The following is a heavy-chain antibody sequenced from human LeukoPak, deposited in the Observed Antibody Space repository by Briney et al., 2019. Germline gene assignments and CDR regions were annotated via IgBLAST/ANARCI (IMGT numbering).Heavy chain of an antibody. Sequence: GGSLRLSCAASGFTFSSYGMHWVRQAPGKGLEWVAVIWYDGSNKYYADSVKGRFTISRDNSKNTLYLQMNSLRAEDTAVYYCAKESGRGRLGELSPYFDYWGQGTLVTVSS. V-gene: IGHV3-33*06. CDR2: IWYDGSNK. CDR3: AKESGRGRLGELSPYFDY. D-gene: IGHD3-16*02. CDR1: GFTFSSYG. J-gene: IGHJ4*02.